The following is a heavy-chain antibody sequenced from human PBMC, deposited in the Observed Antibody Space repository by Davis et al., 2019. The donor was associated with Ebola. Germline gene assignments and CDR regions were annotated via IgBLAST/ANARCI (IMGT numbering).Heavy chain of an antibody. V-gene: IGHV4-30-4*07. CDR3: ARLHEGD. J-gene: IGHJ3*01. CDR1: GGFVSSGGYS. Sequence: MPSETLSLTCAVSGGFVSSGGYSWSWIRQPPGKGLEWIGYYYYTGSTYYNPSLKSRVTISVDRSKNQFSLNLSSVTAADTAVYYCARLHEGDWGQGTMVTVSS. D-gene: IGHD3-16*01. CDR2: YYYTGST.